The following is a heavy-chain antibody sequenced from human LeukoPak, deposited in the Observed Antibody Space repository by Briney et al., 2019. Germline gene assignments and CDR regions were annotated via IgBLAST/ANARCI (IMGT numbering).Heavy chain of an antibody. CDR3: ARRAGAYSHPYDY. CDR1: GFTVSSNS. CDR2: IYSGST. V-gene: IGHV3-53*01. D-gene: IGHD4/OR15-4a*01. Sequence: GGSLRLSCTVSGFTVSSNSMSWVRQAPGKGLEWVSFIYSGSTHYSDSVKGRFTISRDNSKNTLYLQMNSLRAEDAAVYYCARRAGAYSHPYDYWGQGTLVTVSS. J-gene: IGHJ4*02.